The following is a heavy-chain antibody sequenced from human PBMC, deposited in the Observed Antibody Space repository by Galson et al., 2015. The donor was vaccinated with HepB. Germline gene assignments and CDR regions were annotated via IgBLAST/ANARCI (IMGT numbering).Heavy chain of an antibody. Sequence: CAISGDSVSRDTVGWNWIRQSPSRGLEWLGRTYYRSKWYSDYAMSVKSRIIINADSSTNQFFLQLNSVIPEDTAVYYCTRVAHLGRGMNVWGQGTTVTVSS. V-gene: IGHV6-1*01. D-gene: IGHD3-10*01. CDR3: TRVAHLGRGMNV. CDR2: TYYRSKWYS. J-gene: IGHJ6*02. CDR1: GDSVSRDTVG.